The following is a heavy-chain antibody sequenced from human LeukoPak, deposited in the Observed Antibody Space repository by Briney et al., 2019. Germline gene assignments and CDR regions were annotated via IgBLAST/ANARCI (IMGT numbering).Heavy chain of an antibody. CDR3: ARDYCGGDCYSFDP. CDR2: IWYDGSNK. D-gene: IGHD2-21*01. CDR1: GFTFSSYG. J-gene: IGHJ5*02. V-gene: IGHV3-33*01. Sequence: PGRSLRLSRAASGFTFSSYGMHWVRQAPGKGLEWVAVIWYDGSNKYYADSVKGRFTISRDNSKNTLYLQMNSLRAEDTAVYYCARDYCGGDCYSFDPWGQGTLVTVSS.